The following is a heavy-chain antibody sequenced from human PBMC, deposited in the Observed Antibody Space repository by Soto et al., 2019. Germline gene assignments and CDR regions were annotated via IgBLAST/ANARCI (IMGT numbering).Heavy chain of an antibody. CDR1: GYRFTSYW. D-gene: IGHD2-2*01. Sequence: GESLKISCQGSGYRFTSYWIGWVRQKPGKGLEWMGIIHPDDSDIRYSPSFQGQVTISADKSIGTAYLQWSSLKASDTATYYCARLQRAGRIVVPAGGFDPWGPGTLVSVSS. V-gene: IGHV5-51*01. CDR3: ARLQRAGRIVVPAGGFDP. CDR2: IHPDDSDI. J-gene: IGHJ5*02.